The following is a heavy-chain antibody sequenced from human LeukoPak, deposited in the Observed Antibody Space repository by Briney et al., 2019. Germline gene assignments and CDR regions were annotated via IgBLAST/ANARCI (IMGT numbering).Heavy chain of an antibody. J-gene: IGHJ4*02. CDR1: GGTFNSDS. D-gene: IGHD3-9*01. CDR2: IIPVLTA. CDR3: ARHPTYFDWFAD. V-gene: IGHV1-69*08. Sequence: ASVKVSCKVSGGTFNSDSIDWVRQAPGQGLEWMGRIIPVLTATYAPLFEDRLTITADKSTSTAYMEMSSLDSADTALYYCARHPTYFDWFADWGQGTLVTVSS.